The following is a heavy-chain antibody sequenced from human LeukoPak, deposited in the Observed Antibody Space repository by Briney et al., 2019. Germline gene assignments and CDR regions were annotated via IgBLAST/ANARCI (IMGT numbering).Heavy chain of an antibody. J-gene: IGHJ4*02. D-gene: IGHD3-3*01. CDR1: GGTFSSYG. V-gene: IGHV1-69*06. CDR3: ARAIYDFWSASVGTFDY. Sequence: ASVKVSCKASGGTFSSYGISWVRQAPGQGLEWMGGIIPFFGRADYAQKFQGRVTITADKSTSTAYMELSSLRSEDTAVYYCARAIYDFWSASVGTFDYWGQGTLVTVSS. CDR2: IIPFFGRA.